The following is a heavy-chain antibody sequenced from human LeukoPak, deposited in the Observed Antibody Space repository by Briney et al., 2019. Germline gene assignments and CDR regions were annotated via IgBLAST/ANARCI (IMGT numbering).Heavy chain of an antibody. D-gene: IGHD3-10*01. CDR2: INQDGTDK. V-gene: IGHV3-7*03. CDR3: ARDQPFGSY. Sequence: GGSLRLSCAASGFTFTTYWMSWIRQAPGKGLEWVANINQDGTDKYYVDSVKGRFTISRDNAKNSLYLQMYSLRAEDTAVYYCARDQPFGSYWGQGTLVTVSS. CDR1: GFTFTTYW. J-gene: IGHJ4*02.